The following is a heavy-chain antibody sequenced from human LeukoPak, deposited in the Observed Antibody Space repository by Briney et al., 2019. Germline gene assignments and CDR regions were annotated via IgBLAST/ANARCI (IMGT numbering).Heavy chain of an antibody. Sequence: GGSLRLSCAASGFTFSSYEMNWVRQAAGKGLEWVSYIISSGGTMYYADSVKGRFTISRDNTKNSLYLQMNSLRAEDTAVYYCARDGKVTTSYYYYYYYMDVWGKETTVTVSS. CDR1: GFTFSSYE. CDR3: ARDGKVTTSYYYYYYYMDV. CDR2: IISSGGTM. V-gene: IGHV3-48*03. D-gene: IGHD4-11*01. J-gene: IGHJ6*03.